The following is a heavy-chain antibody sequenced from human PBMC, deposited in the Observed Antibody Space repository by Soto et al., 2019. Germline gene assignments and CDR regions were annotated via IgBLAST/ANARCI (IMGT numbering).Heavy chain of an antibody. V-gene: IGHV4-59*01. CDR1: GGSISSYY. J-gene: IGHJ1*01. Sequence: SETLSLTCSVSGGSISSYYWSWIRQPPGKGLEWIGYIYYSGSTNYNPSLKSRVTISVDTSKNQFSLKLSSVTAADTAVYYCARSYYYDSSGYYYKRPEYFQHWGQGTLVTVSS. CDR2: IYYSGST. D-gene: IGHD3-22*01. CDR3: ARSYYYDSSGYYYKRPEYFQH.